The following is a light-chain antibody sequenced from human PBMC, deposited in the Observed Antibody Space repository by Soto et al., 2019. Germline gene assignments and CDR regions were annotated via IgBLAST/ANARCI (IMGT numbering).Light chain of an antibody. V-gene: IGKV3-15*01. J-gene: IGKJ2*01. CDR2: GAS. Sequence: EIVMTQSPATLSVSPGERATLSCRASQSVGSNSAWYQQKPGQAPRLLIYGASTRATGIPDRFSGSGSGTEFTLTISSLQSEDFVIYYCQQYNDWPQTFGQGTKLEIK. CDR3: QQYNDWPQT. CDR1: QSVGSN.